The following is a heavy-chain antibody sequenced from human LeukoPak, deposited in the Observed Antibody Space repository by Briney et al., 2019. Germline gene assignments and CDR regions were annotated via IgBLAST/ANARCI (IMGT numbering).Heavy chain of an antibody. Sequence: GGSLRLSCAASGFTFSNAWMSWVRQAPGKGLEWVANIKQDGSEKYYVDSVKGRFTISRDNAKNSLYLQMNSLRAEDTAVYYCARDPYSSGWPSYYYYGMDVWGQGTTVTVSS. V-gene: IGHV3-7*01. D-gene: IGHD6-19*01. J-gene: IGHJ6*02. CDR1: GFTFSNAW. CDR3: ARDPYSSGWPSYYYYGMDV. CDR2: IKQDGSEK.